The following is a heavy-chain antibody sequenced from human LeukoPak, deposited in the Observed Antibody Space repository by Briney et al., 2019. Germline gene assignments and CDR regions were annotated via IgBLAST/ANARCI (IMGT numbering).Heavy chain of an antibody. CDR1: GGSISSSNW. Sequence: SETLSLTCAVSGGSISSSNWWSWVRQPPGKGLEWIGEIYHSGSTNYNPSLKSRVTISVDKSKNQFSLKLSSVTAADTAVYYCARSITMVRGVICGWGQGTLVTVSS. J-gene: IGHJ4*02. D-gene: IGHD3-10*01. V-gene: IGHV4-4*02. CDR2: IYHSGST. CDR3: ARSITMVRGVICG.